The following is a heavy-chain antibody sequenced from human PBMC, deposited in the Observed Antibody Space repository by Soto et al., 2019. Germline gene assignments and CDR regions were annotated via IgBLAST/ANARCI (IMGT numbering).Heavy chain of an antibody. CDR2: ISYSGST. Sequence: SETLSLTCAVYGGSFSGYYWTWIRQSPGKGLEWIGQISYSGSTNYNPSLKSRVTISVDTSKNQFSLKLSSVTAADTAVYYCAGLKYFHSSDYLVHWSPXPRVTSPQ. J-gene: IGHJ4*02. D-gene: IGHD3-22*01. V-gene: IGHV4-34*01. CDR3: AGLKYFHSSDYLVH. CDR1: GGSFSGYY.